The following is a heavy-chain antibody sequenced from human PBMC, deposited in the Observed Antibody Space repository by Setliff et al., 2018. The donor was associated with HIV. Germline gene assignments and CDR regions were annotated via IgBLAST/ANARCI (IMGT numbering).Heavy chain of an antibody. D-gene: IGHD4-17*01. CDR2: IYPDDSDT. Sequence: PGESLKISCKGSGYSFATYWIGWVRQMPGKGLEWVGVIYPDDSDTKYNPSFQGQVTISVDKSLRTAYLQWSSLKTSDTAFYFCARGADYRDVWGQGTLVTVSS. CDR3: ARGADYRDV. J-gene: IGHJ4*02. CDR1: GYSFATYW. V-gene: IGHV5-51*01.